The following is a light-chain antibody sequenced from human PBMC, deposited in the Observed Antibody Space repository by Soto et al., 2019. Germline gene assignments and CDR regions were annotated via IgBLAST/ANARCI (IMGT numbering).Light chain of an antibody. CDR2: DVS. CDR1: SSDVGLYNY. J-gene: IGLJ1*01. Sequence: QSVLTQPASVSGSPGQSITISCTGTSSDVGLYNYVSWYQQHPGKAPKLIIYDVSKRPSGVPDRFSGSKSGNTASLTISGLQAEDEGEYFCCSYGGSYTPYVFGTGTKVTVL. V-gene: IGLV2-11*01. CDR3: CSYGGSYTPYV.